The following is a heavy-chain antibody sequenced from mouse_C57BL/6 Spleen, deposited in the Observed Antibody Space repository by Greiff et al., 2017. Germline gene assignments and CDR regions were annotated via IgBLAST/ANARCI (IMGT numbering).Heavy chain of an antibody. CDR1: GYSFTSYY. CDR3: ARGAQAYYFDY. D-gene: IGHD3-2*02. Sequence: VQLQESGPELVKPGASVKISCKASGYSFTSYYIHWVKQRPGQGLEWIGWIYPGSGNTKYNEKFKGKATLTADTSSSTAYMQLSSLTSEDSAVYYCARGAQAYYFDYWGQGTTLTVSS. J-gene: IGHJ2*01. CDR2: IYPGSGNT. V-gene: IGHV1-66*01.